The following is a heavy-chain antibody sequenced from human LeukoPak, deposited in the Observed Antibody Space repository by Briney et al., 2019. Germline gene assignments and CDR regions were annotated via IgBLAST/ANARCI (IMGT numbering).Heavy chain of an antibody. J-gene: IGHJ5*02. D-gene: IGHD1-14*01. CDR2: VHPNGGNT. V-gene: IGHV1-8*01. CDR3: ARGPRNDP. Sequence: GASVKVSCKTSGYPFTTWEINGVRQAAGRGLEWMVCVHPNGGNTAYAQKFQGRVTMTRDTSISTAYMELSGLTSDDTPVYFCARGPRNDPWGQGTLVTVSS. CDR1: GYPFTTWE.